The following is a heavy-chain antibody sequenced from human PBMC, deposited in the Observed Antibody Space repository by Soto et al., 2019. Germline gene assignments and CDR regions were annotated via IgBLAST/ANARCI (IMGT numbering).Heavy chain of an antibody. J-gene: IGHJ4*02. V-gene: IGHV1-18*04. D-gene: IGHD2-2*02. CDR1: GYTFTSYG. CDR3: ARDHCSSTNCYTALDS. CDR2: ISAYNGNT. Sequence: QVQLVQTGAEVENPGASVKVSCKASGYTFTSYGISWVRQAPGQGLEWMGWISAYNGNTNYAQKLEGRVTMTTYTSTITAYMELRSLKSTDTAVYYWARDHCSSTNCYTALDSWGQGTLVRVSS.